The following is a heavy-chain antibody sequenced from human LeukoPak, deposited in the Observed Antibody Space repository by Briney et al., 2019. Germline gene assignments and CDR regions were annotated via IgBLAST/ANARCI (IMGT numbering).Heavy chain of an antibody. CDR1: GFTFSSYA. CDR2: ISGSGGST. V-gene: IGHV3-23*01. CDR3: AKDWSAIAAAGLFDY. D-gene: IGHD6-13*01. J-gene: IGHJ4*02. Sequence: PGGSLRLSCAASGFTFSSYAMSWVRQAPGKGLEWVSAISGSGGSTYYADSVKGRFTISRDDSKNTLYLQMNSLRAEDTAVYYCAKDWSAIAAAGLFDYWGQGTLVTVSS.